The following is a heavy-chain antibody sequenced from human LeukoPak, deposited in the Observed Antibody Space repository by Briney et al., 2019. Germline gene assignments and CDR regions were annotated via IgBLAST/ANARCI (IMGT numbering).Heavy chain of an antibody. CDR2: LNHSGST. J-gene: IGHJ4*02. CDR1: GGSFSGYY. Sequence: SETLSLTCAVYGGSFSGYYWSWIRQPPGKGLDWIGELNHSGSTNYNPSLKSRVTISVDTSKNQFSLKLSSVTAADTAVYYCARGSFFGVVPHLDYWGQGTLVTVSS. CDR3: ARGSFFGVVPHLDY. V-gene: IGHV4-34*01. D-gene: IGHD3-3*02.